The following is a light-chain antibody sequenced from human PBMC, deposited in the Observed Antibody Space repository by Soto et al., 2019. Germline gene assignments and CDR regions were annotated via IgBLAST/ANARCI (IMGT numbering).Light chain of an antibody. V-gene: IGLV1-44*01. J-gene: IGLJ3*02. Sequence: QSVLTQPPSAAGTPGQRVTISCSGSSSNIGRNTVKWYRQLPGTAPKLLIVSSDQRPSGVPDRFSGSQSGTSASLAISGLQSEDEADYICAAWDDSLSAWAFGGGTQLTVL. CDR3: AAWDDSLSAWA. CDR2: SSD. CDR1: SSNIGRNT.